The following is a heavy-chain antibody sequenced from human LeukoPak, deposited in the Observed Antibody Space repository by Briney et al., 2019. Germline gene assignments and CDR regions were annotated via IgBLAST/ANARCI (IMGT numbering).Heavy chain of an antibody. CDR1: GFTFSSYS. D-gene: IGHD1-26*01. J-gene: IGHJ4*02. V-gene: IGHV3-21*01. CDR3: ARVGIVGQGGSDY. Sequence: NPGGSLRLSCAASGFTFSSYSMNWVRQAPGKGLEWVSSISSSSSYIYYADSVKGRFTISRDNAKNSLYLQMNSLRAEDTAVYYCARVGIVGQGGSDYWGQGTLVTVSS. CDR2: ISSSSSYI.